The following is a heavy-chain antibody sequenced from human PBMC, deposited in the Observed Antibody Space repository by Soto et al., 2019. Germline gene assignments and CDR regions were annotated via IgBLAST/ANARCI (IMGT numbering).Heavy chain of an antibody. J-gene: IGHJ5*02. CDR1: GFTFSSYA. Sequence: GGSLRLSCAASGFTFSSYAMSWVRQAPGKGLEWVSAISGSGGSTYYADSVKGRFTISRDNSKNTLYLQMNSLRAEDTAVYYCAKSGPYGDYGEGNWFDPWGQGTLVTVSS. D-gene: IGHD4-17*01. V-gene: IGHV3-23*01. CDR3: AKSGPYGDYGEGNWFDP. CDR2: ISGSGGST.